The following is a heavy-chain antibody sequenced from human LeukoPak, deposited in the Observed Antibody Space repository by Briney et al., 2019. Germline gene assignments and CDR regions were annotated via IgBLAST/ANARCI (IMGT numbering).Heavy chain of an antibody. V-gene: IGHV3-7*05. Sequence: GGSLRLSCAASGFTFTSSWMTWVRQAPGKGLEWVANIKQGGGEKYYVDSVKGRFTISRDDAKNSLFLQMNSLRAEDTAVYYCASWGHYGSGNFDYWGQGTLVTVSS. J-gene: IGHJ4*02. CDR3: ASWGHYGSGNFDY. D-gene: IGHD3-10*01. CDR2: IKQGGGEK. CDR1: GFTFTSSW.